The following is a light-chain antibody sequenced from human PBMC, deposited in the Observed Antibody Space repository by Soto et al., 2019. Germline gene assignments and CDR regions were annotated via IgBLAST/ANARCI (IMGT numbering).Light chain of an antibody. CDR2: RAS. CDR1: QTISSSF. J-gene: IGKJ3*01. V-gene: IGKV3-20*01. CDR3: HQFGSSPLDT. Sequence: EIVLTQSPGTLSLSPGDRATLSCRASQTISSSFLAWYQQKPGQAPRLLIYRASRRAPGIPDRFSGSGSWTDFTLTISRLEPEDFAVYYCHQFGSSPLDTFGPGTKVEIK.